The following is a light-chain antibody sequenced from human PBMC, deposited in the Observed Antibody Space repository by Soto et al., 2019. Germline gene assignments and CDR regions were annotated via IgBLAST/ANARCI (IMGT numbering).Light chain of an antibody. CDR1: QSVSSSY. CDR3: QQYDKSPLT. J-gene: IGKJ4*01. V-gene: IGKV3-20*01. Sequence: EIVLSQSPCTLSLSPRERGTLSCSASQSVSSSYLAWYQQKPGQAPGLLIYDASNRATGIPARFSGSGSGTDFTLTISSLEPEDFAVYYCQQYDKSPLTVGGGTKMDIK. CDR2: DAS.